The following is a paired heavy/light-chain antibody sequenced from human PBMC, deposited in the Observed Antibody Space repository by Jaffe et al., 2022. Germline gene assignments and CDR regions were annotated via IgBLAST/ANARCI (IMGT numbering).Heavy chain of an antibody. D-gene: IGHD3-16*01. CDR1: GFTFSNYE. V-gene: IGHV3-48*03. CDR3: AREGDGNNWSVDF. J-gene: IGHJ4*02. CDR2: ITSSGRSI. Sequence: EVQLVESGGGLVQPGGSLRLSCAASGFTFSNYEMNWVRQAPGKGLEWVSYITSSGRSIYYAASVKGRFTISRDNAKNSLYLQMNSLRAEDTAIYYCAREGDGNNWSVDFWGQGTLVTVSS.
Light chain of an antibody. J-gene: IGLJ3*02. V-gene: IGLV1-51*01. Sequence: QSVLTQPPSVSAAPGQKVTISCSGSNSNIGSNYVSWYQQLPGTAPKLLIYDNDKRPSGIPDRFSGSKSGTSVTLDITGLQTGDEADYYCGTWDTSLSGVFGGGTKLTVL. CDR1: NSNIGSNY. CDR2: DND. CDR3: GTWDTSLSGV.